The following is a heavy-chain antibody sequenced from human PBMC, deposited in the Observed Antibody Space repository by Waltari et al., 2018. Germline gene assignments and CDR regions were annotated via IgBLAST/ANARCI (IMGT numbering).Heavy chain of an antibody. CDR1: GFTFSSYG. Sequence: QVQLVESGGGVVQPGRSLRLSCAASGFTFSSYGLHWVRQAPGKGLEWVAVIWYDGSNKYYADSVKGRFTISRDNSKNTLYLQMNSLRAEDTAVYCCARDGVAARPGGNWFDPWGQGTLVTVSS. D-gene: IGHD6-6*01. J-gene: IGHJ5*02. CDR2: IWYDGSNK. CDR3: ARDGVAARPGGNWFDP. V-gene: IGHV3-33*01.